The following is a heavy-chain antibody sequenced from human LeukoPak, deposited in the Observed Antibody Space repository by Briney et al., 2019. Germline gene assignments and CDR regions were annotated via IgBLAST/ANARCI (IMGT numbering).Heavy chain of an antibody. CDR1: GGTFSSYA. Sequence: SVKVSCKASGGTFSSYAISWVRQAPGQGLEWMGGIIPIFGTANYAQKFQGRVTITADKSTSTAYMELSSLRSEDTAVYYCARGGNWNYYYCYMDVWGKGTTVTVSS. CDR2: IIPIFGTA. V-gene: IGHV1-69*06. CDR3: ARGGNWNYYYCYMDV. D-gene: IGHD1-20*01. J-gene: IGHJ6*03.